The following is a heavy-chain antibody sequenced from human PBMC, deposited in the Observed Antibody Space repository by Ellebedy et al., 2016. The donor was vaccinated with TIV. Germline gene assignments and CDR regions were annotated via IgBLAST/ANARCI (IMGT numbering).Heavy chain of an antibody. CDR1: GFILSAYG. D-gene: IGHD5-24*01. V-gene: IGHV3-33*01. CDR2: TWFDGTNQ. CDR3: ARGGAMAYYYHALDV. Sequence: PGGSLRLSCAASGFILSAYGMHWVRQAPGKGLEWVAITWFDGTNQYYADSVKGRFTISRDNSKNTLYLEISSLRAEDTDVYFCARGGAMAYYYHALDVWGQGTRVTVPS. J-gene: IGHJ6*02.